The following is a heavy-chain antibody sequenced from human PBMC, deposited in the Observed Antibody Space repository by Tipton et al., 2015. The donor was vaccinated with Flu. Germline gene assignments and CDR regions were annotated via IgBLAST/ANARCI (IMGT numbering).Heavy chain of an antibody. CDR1: GFTFSDYE. J-gene: IGHJ4*02. Sequence: SLRLSCAASGFTFSDYELNWVRQAPGKGLEWVSYISNSGGSIYYADSLKGRFTISRDNAKNSLYLQMNSLRAEDTAVYYCARGGANYFRGQGTLVTVSS. D-gene: IGHD5-24*01. CDR3: ARGGANYF. V-gene: IGHV3-48*03. CDR2: ISNSGGSI.